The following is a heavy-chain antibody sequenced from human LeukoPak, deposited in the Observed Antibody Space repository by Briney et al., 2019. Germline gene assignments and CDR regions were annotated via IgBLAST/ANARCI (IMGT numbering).Heavy chain of an antibody. CDR1: GYTFTGYI. Sequence: ASVKVSCKASGYTFTGYIMHWVRQATGQGLEWMGWMNPNSGNTGYAQKFQGRVTITRNTSISTAYMELSSLRSEDTAVYYCKTGGTHWFDPWGQGTLVTVSS. CDR3: KTGGTHWFDP. J-gene: IGHJ5*02. D-gene: IGHD7-27*01. CDR2: MNPNSGNT. V-gene: IGHV1-8*03.